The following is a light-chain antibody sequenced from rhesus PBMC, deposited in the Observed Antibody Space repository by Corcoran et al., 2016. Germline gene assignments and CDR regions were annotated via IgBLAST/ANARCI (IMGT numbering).Light chain of an antibody. CDR1: QSVSTY. CDR3: QETSDFST. CDR2: DAY. Sequence: EIVMTQSPATLSLSPGERATLSCRASQSVSTYLAWYQQKPGQAPRLLIYDAYIRAAGIPDRFTGSGSGTDLPLTISSLEPEDFAVYFCQETSDFSTFGQGTKVEIK. V-gene: IGKV3-31*02. J-gene: IGKJ1*01.